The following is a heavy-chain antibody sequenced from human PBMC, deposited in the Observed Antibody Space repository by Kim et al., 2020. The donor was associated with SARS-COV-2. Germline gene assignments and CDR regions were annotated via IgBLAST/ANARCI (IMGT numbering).Heavy chain of an antibody. Sequence: SVKVSCKASGGTFSSYAISWVRQAPGQGLEWMGGIIPIFGTANYAQKFQGRVTITADESTSTAYMELSSLRSEDTAVYYCARGPGGYCSGGSCYWGSYWGQGTLVTVSS. CDR1: GGTFSSYA. J-gene: IGHJ4*02. V-gene: IGHV1-69*13. CDR2: IIPIFGTA. CDR3: ARGPGGYCSGGSCYWGSY. D-gene: IGHD2-15*01.